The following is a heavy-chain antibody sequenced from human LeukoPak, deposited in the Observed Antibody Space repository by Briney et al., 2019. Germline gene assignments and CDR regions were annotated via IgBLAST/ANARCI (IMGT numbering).Heavy chain of an antibody. V-gene: IGHV3-48*03. CDR3: ARRYCSSTTCTLDY. Sequence: GGSLRLSCAVSGFTFSTYEMNWVRQAPGKGLEWVSHISGSGGAIYYADSVKGRFTISRDNAKNSLYLQMNSLRAEDTAVYYCARRYCSSTTCTLDYWGQGTLVTVSS. CDR1: GFTFSTYE. J-gene: IGHJ4*02. D-gene: IGHD2-2*01. CDR2: ISGSGGAI.